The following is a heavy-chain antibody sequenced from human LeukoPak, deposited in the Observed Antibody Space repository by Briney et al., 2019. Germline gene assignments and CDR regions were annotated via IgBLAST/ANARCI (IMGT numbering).Heavy chain of an antibody. CDR1: GFTFSTYW. CDR2: IKSDGST. J-gene: IGHJ1*01. Sequence: GGALRLSCAASGFTFSTYWMHWVRQAPGKGLVWVSRIKSDGSTNYADSVKGRFTISRDNAKNTVSLQMNSLRPEDTGVYYCARAPSEIGGYYPEYFRHWGQGTLVTVSS. D-gene: IGHD3-22*01. V-gene: IGHV3-74*01. CDR3: ARAPSEIGGYYPEYFRH.